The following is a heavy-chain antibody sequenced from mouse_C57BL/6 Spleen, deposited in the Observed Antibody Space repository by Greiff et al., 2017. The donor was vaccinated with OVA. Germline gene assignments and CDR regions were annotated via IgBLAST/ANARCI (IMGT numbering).Heavy chain of an antibody. CDR1: GYAFSSSW. CDR3: AIDGSSLAYYAMDY. CDR2: IYPGDGDT. V-gene: IGHV1-82*01. D-gene: IGHD1-1*01. Sequence: QVQLQQSGPELVKPGASVKISCKASGYAFSSSWMNWVKQRPGKGLEWIGRIYPGDGDTNYNGKFKGKATLTADKSSSTAYMQLSSLTSEDSAVHLRAIDGSSLAYYAMDYWGQGTSVTVSS. J-gene: IGHJ4*01.